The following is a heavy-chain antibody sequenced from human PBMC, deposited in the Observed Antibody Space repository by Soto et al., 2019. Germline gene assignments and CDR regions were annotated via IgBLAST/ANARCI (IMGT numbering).Heavy chain of an antibody. CDR1: GFTFSSYW. J-gene: IGHJ3*02. V-gene: IGHV3-74*01. Sequence: GGSLRLSCAASGFTFSSYWMHWVRQAPGKGLVWVSRINSDGSSTSYADSVKGRFTISRDNAKNTLYLQMNTLRAEDTAVYYCARVFQNAWELRFRAFDIWGQGTMVTVSS. D-gene: IGHD1-7*01. CDR3: ARVFQNAWELRFRAFDI. CDR2: INSDGSST.